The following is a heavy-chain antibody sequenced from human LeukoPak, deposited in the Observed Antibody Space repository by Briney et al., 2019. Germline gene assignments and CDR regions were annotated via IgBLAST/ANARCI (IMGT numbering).Heavy chain of an antibody. CDR1: GYTFTGYY. Sequence: ASVKVSCKASGYTFTGYYMHWVRQAPGQGLEWMGWINPNSGGTNYAQKFQGRVTMTRGTSISTAYMELSRLRSDDTAVYYCARDQPTVTTYYYYYGMDVWGQGTTVTVSS. D-gene: IGHD4-17*01. CDR3: ARDQPTVTTYYYYYGMDV. CDR2: INPNSGGT. V-gene: IGHV1-2*02. J-gene: IGHJ6*02.